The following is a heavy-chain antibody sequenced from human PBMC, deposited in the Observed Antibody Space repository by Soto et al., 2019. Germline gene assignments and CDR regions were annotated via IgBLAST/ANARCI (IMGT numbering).Heavy chain of an antibody. J-gene: IGHJ6*02. D-gene: IGHD1-26*01. CDR3: AREPQTRGSRVYYYYGMDV. V-gene: IGHV3-48*03. CDR2: ISSSGSTI. Sequence: EVQLVESGGGLVQPGGSLRLSCAASGFTFSSYEMNWVRQAPGKGLEWVSYISSSGSTIYYADSVKGRFTISRDNAKNSLYLQMNSLRAEDTAVYYCAREPQTRGSRVYYYYGMDVWGQGTTVTVSS. CDR1: GFTFSSYE.